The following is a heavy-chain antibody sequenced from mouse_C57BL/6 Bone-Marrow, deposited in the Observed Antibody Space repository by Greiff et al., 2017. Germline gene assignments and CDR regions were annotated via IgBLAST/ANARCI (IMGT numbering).Heavy chain of an antibody. D-gene: IGHD2-4*01. CDR3: ANDYENAMDY. Sequence: QVQLQQPGAELVKPGASVKMSCKASGYTFTSYWITWVKQRPGQGLEWIGNIYPGSGSTNYNEKFKSKATLTVDTSSITAYMQISSLTSEDTAVYYCANDYENAMDYWGQGTSVTVSS. J-gene: IGHJ4*01. CDR1: GYTFTSYW. V-gene: IGHV1-55*01. CDR2: IYPGSGST.